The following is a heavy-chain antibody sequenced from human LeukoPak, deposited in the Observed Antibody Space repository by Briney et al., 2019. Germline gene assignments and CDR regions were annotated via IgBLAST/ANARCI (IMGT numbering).Heavy chain of an antibody. J-gene: IGHJ4*02. D-gene: IGHD3-22*01. V-gene: IGHV3-23*01. CDR2: ISGSGGST. CDR3: AKDYIYYYDSSGYYGFDY. CDR1: GFTFSSYA. Sequence: GGSLRLSCAASGFTFSSYAMSWVRQALGKGLEWVSGISGSGGSTYSADSVKGRFTISRDNSKKMLFLQMNSLRAEDTAVYYCAKDYIYYYDSSGYYGFDYWGQGTLVTVSS.